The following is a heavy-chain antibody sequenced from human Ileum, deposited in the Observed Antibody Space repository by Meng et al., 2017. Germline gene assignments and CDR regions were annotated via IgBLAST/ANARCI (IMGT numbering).Heavy chain of an antibody. Sequence: QVQLVASGGGLVKPGGSLRLPCAASGFTFSDYYMSWIRQAPGKGLEWISYISTSGNTIYCTDSVKGRFAISRDNAKNSLYLQMSSLRAEDTAVYYCARGFNGGNSGAFGYWGQGTLVTVSS. V-gene: IGHV3-11*01. CDR1: GFTFSDYY. D-gene: IGHD4-23*01. CDR3: ARGFNGGNSGAFGY. CDR2: ISTSGNTI. J-gene: IGHJ4*02.